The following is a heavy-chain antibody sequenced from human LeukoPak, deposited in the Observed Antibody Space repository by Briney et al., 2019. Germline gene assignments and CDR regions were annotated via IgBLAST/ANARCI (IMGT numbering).Heavy chain of an antibody. Sequence: PGGSLRLSCAASGFTFSSYAMSWVRQAPGKGLEWVSAISGSGGSTYYADSVKGRFTISRDNSKNTLYLQMNSLRAEDTAVYYCARGGYITVNTDSHDYWGQGTLVTVSS. D-gene: IGHD5-18*01. CDR2: ISGSGGST. CDR1: GFTFSSYA. V-gene: IGHV3-23*01. CDR3: ARGGYITVNTDSHDY. J-gene: IGHJ4*02.